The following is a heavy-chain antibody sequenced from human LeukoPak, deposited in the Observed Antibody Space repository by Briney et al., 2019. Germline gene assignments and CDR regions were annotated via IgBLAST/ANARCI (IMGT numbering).Heavy chain of an antibody. J-gene: IGHJ6*02. V-gene: IGHV3-33*01. D-gene: IGHD1-26*01. CDR2: IWYDGSNK. CDR1: GFTFSSYG. CDR3: ARDHGRYYYYGMDV. Sequence: GGSLRLSCAASGFTFSSYGMHWVRQAPGKGLEWVAVIWYDGSNKYYADSVKGRFTISRDNSKNTLYLQMNSLRAEDTAVYYCARDHGRYYYYGMDVWGQGTTVTVYS.